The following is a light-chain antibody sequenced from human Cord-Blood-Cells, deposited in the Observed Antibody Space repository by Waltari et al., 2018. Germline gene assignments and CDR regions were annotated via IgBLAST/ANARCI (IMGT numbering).Light chain of an antibody. CDR3: QSYDSSLSGYV. CDR1: SSNIGAGYD. Sequence: QSVLTHPPSVSGAPGQRVTISCTGSSSNIGAGYDVHWYQPLPGTAPKLLIYGNSNRPSGVPDRFSGSKSGTSASLAITGLQAEDEADYYCQSYDSSLSGYVFGTGTKVTVL. CDR2: GNS. J-gene: IGLJ1*01. V-gene: IGLV1-40*01.